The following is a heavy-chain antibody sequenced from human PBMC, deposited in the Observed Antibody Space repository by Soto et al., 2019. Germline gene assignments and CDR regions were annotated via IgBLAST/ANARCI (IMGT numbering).Heavy chain of an antibody. CDR3: ARVQSGWYFY. CDR1: GGSISSYY. V-gene: IGHV4-59*01. Sequence: SETLSLTCTVSGGSISSYYWSWIRQPPGKGLEWIGYIYYSGSTNYNPSLKSRVTISVDTSKNQFSLKLSSVTAADTAVYYCARVQSGWYFYWGQGTLVTVSS. D-gene: IGHD6-19*01. J-gene: IGHJ4*02. CDR2: IYYSGST.